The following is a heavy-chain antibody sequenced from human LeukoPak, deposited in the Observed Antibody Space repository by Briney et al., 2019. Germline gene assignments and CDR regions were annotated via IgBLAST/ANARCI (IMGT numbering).Heavy chain of an antibody. CDR1: GGSISSYY. V-gene: IGHV4-59*08. CDR2: IYYSGST. Sequence: SETLSLTCTVSGGSISSYYWSWVRQPPGKGLEWSGDIYYSGSTNYNPSLTSRVTISVETSKNQCSLRLSSVTAADTAVYYCASQQWPIRPFDPWGQGTLVTVSS. J-gene: IGHJ5*02. D-gene: IGHD6-19*01. CDR3: ASQQWPIRPFDP.